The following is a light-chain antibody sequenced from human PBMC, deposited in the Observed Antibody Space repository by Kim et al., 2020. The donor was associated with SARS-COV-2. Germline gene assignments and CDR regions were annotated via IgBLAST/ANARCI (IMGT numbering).Light chain of an antibody. J-gene: IGKJ2*01. CDR3: QQYHSYPYT. Sequence: SASVGDRVTVTCRASQSIRSWLAWYQQKPGKAPELLIHKASYSECGVPSRFTASGSGTEFTLTISSLQPDDFATYFCQQYHSYPYTFGQGTKLEI. CDR2: KAS. V-gene: IGKV1-5*03. CDR1: QSIRSW.